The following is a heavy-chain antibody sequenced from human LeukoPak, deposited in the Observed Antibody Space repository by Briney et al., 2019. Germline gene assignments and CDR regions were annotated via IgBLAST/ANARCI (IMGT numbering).Heavy chain of an antibody. D-gene: IGHD3-22*01. CDR2: IYYSGST. CDR3: ARSILRYYYNASGYYPYYFDY. V-gene: IGHV4-59*12. J-gene: IGHJ4*02. Sequence: SETLSLTCTVSGGSISSYYWTWIRQPPGKGLEWIGYIYYSGSTNYNPSLKSRVTISVDTSKNQFSLRLSSVTAADTAVYYCARSILRYYYNASGYYPYYFDYWGQGVLVTVSS. CDR1: GGSISSYY.